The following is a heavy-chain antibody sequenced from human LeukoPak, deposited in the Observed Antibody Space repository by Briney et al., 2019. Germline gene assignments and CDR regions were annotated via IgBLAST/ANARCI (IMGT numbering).Heavy chain of an antibody. J-gene: IGHJ4*02. Sequence: GGSLRLSCAASGFTFSRGMSWVRQAPGKGLEWVSSLSTETDNTYYAVSVKGRFTISRDISKNTLHLQMNSLRGEDTAVYYCARSPGGWFHDHWGQGTLVAVSS. CDR3: ARSPGGWFHDH. V-gene: IGHV3-23*01. CDR1: GFTFSRG. D-gene: IGHD6-19*01. CDR2: LSTETDNT.